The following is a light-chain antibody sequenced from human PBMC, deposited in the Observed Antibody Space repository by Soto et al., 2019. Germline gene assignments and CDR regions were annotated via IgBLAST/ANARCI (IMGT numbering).Light chain of an antibody. V-gene: IGKV1-39*01. J-gene: IGKJ4*01. CDR1: QSISSY. CDR3: QQSYSTPLT. Sequence: IQMIRIPTSQCASVGDSVTVTYRANQSISSYLNGYQQKPGKAPKLLIYAASSLQSGVPSRFSGSGSGTDFTLTISSLQPEDFATYYCQQSYSTPLTFGGGTKV. CDR2: AAS.